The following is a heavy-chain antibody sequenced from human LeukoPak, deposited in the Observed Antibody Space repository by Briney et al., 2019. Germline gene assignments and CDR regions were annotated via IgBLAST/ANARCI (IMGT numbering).Heavy chain of an antibody. CDR3: ARAYVDTSMVVHMDV. CDR2: IKQDETEK. D-gene: IGHD5-18*01. Sequence: GGSLRLSCTASGFTFSNFWMGWVRQAPGKGLEWVANIKQDETEKFYLGSVKGRFTISRDNAKNSLYLQMNSLRAEDTAVYYCARAYVDTSMVVHMDVWGQGTTVTVSS. CDR1: GFTFSNFW. J-gene: IGHJ6*02. V-gene: IGHV3-7*01.